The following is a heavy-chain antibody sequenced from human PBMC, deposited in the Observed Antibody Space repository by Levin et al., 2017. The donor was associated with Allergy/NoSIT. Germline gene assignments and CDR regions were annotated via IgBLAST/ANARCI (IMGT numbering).Heavy chain of an antibody. CDR1: GFTFSSYA. Sequence: GESLKISCAASGFTFSSYAMHWVRQAPGKGLEWVAVISYDGSNKYYADSVKGRFTISRDNSKNTLYLQMNSLRAEDTAVYYCARRSGWHNAFDIWGQGTMVTVSS. V-gene: IGHV3-30-3*01. CDR2: ISYDGSNK. D-gene: IGHD6-19*01. CDR3: ARRSGWHNAFDI. J-gene: IGHJ3*02.